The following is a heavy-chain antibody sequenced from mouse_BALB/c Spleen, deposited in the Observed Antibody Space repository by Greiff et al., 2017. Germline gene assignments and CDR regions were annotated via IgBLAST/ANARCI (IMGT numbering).Heavy chain of an antibody. J-gene: IGHJ4*01. CDR2: INPGSGGT. CDR3: AKALLRPYYYAMDY. Sequence: QVQLQQSGAELVRPGTSVKVSCKASGYAFTNYLIAWVKQRPGQGLEWIGVINPGSGGTNYDEKFKGKATLTADKSSSTAYMQLSSLTSDDSAVYFCAKALLRPYYYAMDYWGQGTSVTVSS. D-gene: IGHD1-2*01. CDR1: GYAFTNYL. V-gene: IGHV1-54*01.